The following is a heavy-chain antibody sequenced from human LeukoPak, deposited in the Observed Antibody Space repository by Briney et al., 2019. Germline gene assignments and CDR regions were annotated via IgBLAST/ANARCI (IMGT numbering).Heavy chain of an antibody. CDR1: GDSITSGYY. Sequence: SGTLSLTCSVTGDSITSGYYWGWIRQFPRKGLEWIGSLYHSGGPHYSPSLKSRVTISVDTSKNQFSLKLSSVTAADTAVYYCARDPAPYYFDYWGQGTLVTVSS. V-gene: IGHV4-38-2*02. CDR3: ARDPAPYYFDY. D-gene: IGHD6-25*01. J-gene: IGHJ4*02. CDR2: LYHSGGP.